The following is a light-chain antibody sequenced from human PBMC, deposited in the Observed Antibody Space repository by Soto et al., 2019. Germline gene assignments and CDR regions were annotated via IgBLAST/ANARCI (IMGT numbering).Light chain of an antibody. CDR2: AAS. CDR3: QQLNSYPIT. Sequence: DFQMTQSPSSLSASVWEIVTMTCRASQSISSYLNWYQQKLGKAPKLLIYAASHLQSGVPSRFRGSGSGTDFTLTISSLQPEDFATYYCQQLNSYPITFGQGTRLEIK. CDR1: QSISSY. V-gene: IGKV1-39*01. J-gene: IGKJ5*01.